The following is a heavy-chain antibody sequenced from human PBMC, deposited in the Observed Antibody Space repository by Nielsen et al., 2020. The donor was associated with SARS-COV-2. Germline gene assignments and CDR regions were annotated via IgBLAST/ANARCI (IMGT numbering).Heavy chain of an antibody. CDR3: ARESVTGTDAFDI. D-gene: IGHD6-19*01. Sequence: GGSLRLSCAASGFTFSSYWMSWVRQAPGKGLAWVANIKQDGSEKYYVDSVKGRFTISRDNAENSLSLQMNSLRAEDTAVYYCARESVTGTDAFDIWGQGTVVTVSS. V-gene: IGHV3-7*01. CDR2: IKQDGSEK. CDR1: GFTFSSYW. J-gene: IGHJ3*02.